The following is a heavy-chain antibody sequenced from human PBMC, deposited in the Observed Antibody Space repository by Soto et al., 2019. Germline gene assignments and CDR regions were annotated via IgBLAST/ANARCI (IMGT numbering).Heavy chain of an antibody. D-gene: IGHD6-19*01. CDR1: GGSISSSNW. J-gene: IGHJ4*02. Sequence: KQSQTLSLTCAVSGGSISSSNWWSWVRQPPGKGLEWIGEIYHSGSTNYNPSLKSRVTISVDKSKNQFSLKLSSVTAADTAVYYCAREGYSSGWYEGYWGQGTLVTVSS. CDR2: IYHSGST. CDR3: AREGYSSGWYEGY. V-gene: IGHV4-4*02.